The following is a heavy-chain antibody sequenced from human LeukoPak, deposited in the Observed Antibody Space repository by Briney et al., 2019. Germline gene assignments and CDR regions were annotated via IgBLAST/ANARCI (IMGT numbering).Heavy chain of an antibody. CDR1: GCTFSSYA. J-gene: IGHJ4*02. V-gene: IGHV3-23*01. CDR3: ARRSGRVRRSSWYDLELSPPRD. CDR2: ISGSGGST. Sequence: GGSLRLSCAASGCTFSSYAMSWVRQAPGKGLEWVSAISGSGGSTYYADSVKGRFTISRDNSKNTLYLQMNSLRAEDTAVYYCARRSGRVRRSSWYDLELSPPRDWGQGTLVTVFS. D-gene: IGHD6-13*01.